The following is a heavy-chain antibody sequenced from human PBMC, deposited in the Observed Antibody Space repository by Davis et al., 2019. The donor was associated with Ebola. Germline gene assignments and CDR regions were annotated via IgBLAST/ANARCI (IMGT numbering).Heavy chain of an antibody. Sequence: GGSLRLSCAASGFTFSTYDMHWVRQSTGRGLEWVSGTGTAGDTYYSGSVRGRFTISRENAKNSLSLQMNSLRAGDTAVYYCARGGLRGTTYSYGMDVWGKGTTVTVSS. CDR3: ARGGLRGTTYSYGMDV. CDR2: TGTAGDT. J-gene: IGHJ6*04. V-gene: IGHV3-13*01. CDR1: GFTFSTYD. D-gene: IGHD1-14*01.